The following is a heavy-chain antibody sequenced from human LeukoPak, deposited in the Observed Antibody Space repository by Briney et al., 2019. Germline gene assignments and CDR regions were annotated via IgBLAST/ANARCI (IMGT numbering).Heavy chain of an antibody. D-gene: IGHD3-3*01. Sequence: PWETLSLTCTDSGGSISTSSYYWGWIRQPPGKGLEWIGSVYYSGSTYYSPSLKTRVTMSVDTSKNQFSLRLSSVTAADTAVYYCARLGVTILYWGQGTLVTVSS. J-gene: IGHJ4*02. CDR1: GGSISTSSYY. CDR3: ARLGVTILY. V-gene: IGHV4-39*01. CDR2: VYYSGST.